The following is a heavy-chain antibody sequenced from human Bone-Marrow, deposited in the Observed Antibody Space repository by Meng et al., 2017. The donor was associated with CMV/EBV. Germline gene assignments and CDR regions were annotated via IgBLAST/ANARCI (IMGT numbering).Heavy chain of an antibody. J-gene: IGHJ4*02. CDR3: AKDLYSSSDY. D-gene: IGHD6-6*01. V-gene: IGHV3-7*01. CDR1: GFTFSSYW. Sequence: GGSLRLSCAASGFTFSSYWMSWVRQAPGKGLEWVANIKQDGSEKYYVDSVKGRFTISRDNSKNTLYLQMNSLRAEDTAVYYCAKDLYSSSDYWGQGTLVTVSS. CDR2: IKQDGSEK.